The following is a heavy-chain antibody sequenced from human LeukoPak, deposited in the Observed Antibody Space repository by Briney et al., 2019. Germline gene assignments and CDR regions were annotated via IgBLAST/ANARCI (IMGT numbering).Heavy chain of an antibody. CDR1: GFTFSSYS. V-gene: IGHV3-21*01. J-gene: IGHJ4*02. CDR2: ISSSSSYI. Sequence: GGSLRLSCAASGFTFSSYSMNWVRQAPGKGLEWVSSISSSSSYIYYADPVNGRFTISRDKAKNSLYLQMNSLRAEDTAVYYCARKGGGEFDYWGQGTLVTVSS. D-gene: IGHD3-16*01. CDR3: ARKGGGEFDY.